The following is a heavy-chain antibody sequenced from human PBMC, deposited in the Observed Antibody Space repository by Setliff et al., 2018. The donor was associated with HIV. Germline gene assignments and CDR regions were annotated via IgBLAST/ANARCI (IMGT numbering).Heavy chain of an antibody. V-gene: IGHV4-30-4*08. CDR2: ITYSGSA. CDR3: ARHGDYEYFQH. J-gene: IGHJ1*01. CDR1: GGSVSSVNYY. Sequence: SETLSLTCSVSGGSVSSVNYYWNWIRQPPGKGLEWIGYITYSGSAYYNPSLKSRVTVSVDTSKNRFSLNLRSVTATDTAIYYCARHGDYEYFQHWGRGTPVTVSS. D-gene: IGHD4-17*01.